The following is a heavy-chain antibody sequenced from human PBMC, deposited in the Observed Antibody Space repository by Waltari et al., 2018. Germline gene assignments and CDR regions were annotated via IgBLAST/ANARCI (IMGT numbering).Heavy chain of an antibody. J-gene: IGHJ6*02. CDR3: ARDTIFGVVPQYYYYYGMDV. Sequence: EVQLVESGGGLVQPGGSLRLSCAASGFTVSSTYMSWVRQAPGKGLEWVSVIYSGGSTYYADSVKGRFTISRDNSKNTLYLQMNSLRAEDTAVYYCARDTIFGVVPQYYYYYGMDVWGQGTTVTVSS. CDR1: GFTVSSTY. V-gene: IGHV3-66*02. CDR2: IYSGGST. D-gene: IGHD3-3*01.